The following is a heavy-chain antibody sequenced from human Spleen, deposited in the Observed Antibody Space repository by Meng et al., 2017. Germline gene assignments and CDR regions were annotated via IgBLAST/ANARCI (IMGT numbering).Heavy chain of an antibody. D-gene: IGHD3-10*01. J-gene: IGHJ4*02. CDR1: GFTFSNFA. CDR2: ISGIGGST. V-gene: IGHV3-23*04. CDR3: AKEVYGSGGRYYFDY. Sequence: EVQLVESGVGLVNPGGSLRLSCAASGFTFSNFAMSWVGQAPGKGLEWVSGISGIGGSTYYADSVKGRFTISRDNSKNTLYLQMNSPRAEDTAVYYCAKEVYGSGGRYYFDYWGQGTLVTVSS.